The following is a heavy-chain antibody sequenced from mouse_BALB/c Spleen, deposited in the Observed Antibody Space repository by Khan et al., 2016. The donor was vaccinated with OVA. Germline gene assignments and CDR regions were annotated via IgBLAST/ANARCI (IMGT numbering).Heavy chain of an antibody. CDR2: ISYSGRT. D-gene: IGHD1-1*01. J-gene: IGHJ2*01. V-gene: IGHV3-2*02. CDR3: ARSVTITTVVATDFDY. Sequence: EVQLVESGPGLVNPSQSLSLTCTVTGYSITSDYAWNWIRQFPGNKLEWMGYISYSGRTSYNPSLKSRISITRDTSKNQVFLQLNSVTTADTATAFCARSVTITTVVATDFDYWGQGTTLTVSS. CDR1: GYSITSDYA.